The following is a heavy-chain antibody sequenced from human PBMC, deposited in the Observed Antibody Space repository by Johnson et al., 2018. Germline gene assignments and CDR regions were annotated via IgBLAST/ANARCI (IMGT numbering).Heavy chain of an antibody. Sequence: QVQLVQSGGGVVQPGRSLRLSCAASGFTFSSYGMHWVRQAPGKGLEWVAVIWYDGSNKYYADSVKGRFTISRDNSKNTLYLQMNSLRAEDTAVYYCARDASPPYCGGDCYSDYYYGMDVWGQGTTVTVSS. J-gene: IGHJ6*02. CDR2: IWYDGSNK. V-gene: IGHV3-33*01. CDR1: GFTFSSYG. D-gene: IGHD2-21*02. CDR3: ARDASPPYCGGDCYSDYYYGMDV.